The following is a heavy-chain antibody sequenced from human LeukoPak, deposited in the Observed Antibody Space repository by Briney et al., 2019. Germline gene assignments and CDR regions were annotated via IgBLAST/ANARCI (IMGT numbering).Heavy chain of an antibody. CDR1: GASISSGNYY. D-gene: IGHD5-12*01. Sequence: PSETLSLTCIVSGASISSGNYYWTWIRQPAGKGLEWIGRLHTTGGTNYNPSFKSRLSISGDTSKNQFSLQLSSVTAAVTAVYYCARYRYSGYDDAFDVWGQGTMVTVSS. J-gene: IGHJ3*01. CDR3: ARYRYSGYDDAFDV. V-gene: IGHV4-61*02. CDR2: LHTTGGT.